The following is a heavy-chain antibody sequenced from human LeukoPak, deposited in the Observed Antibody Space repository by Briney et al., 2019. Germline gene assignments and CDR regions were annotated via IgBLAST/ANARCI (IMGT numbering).Heavy chain of an antibody. CDR3: ARDGPDSSSWYFDY. J-gene: IGHJ4*02. V-gene: IGHV1-2*02. CDR1: GYTFTGYY. CDR2: INPNSGGT. Sequence: ASVKVSCKASGYTFTGYYMHWVRQATGQGLEWMGWINPNSGGTNYAQKFQGRVTMTRDTSISTAYMELSRLRSDDTAVYYCARDGPDSSSWYFDYWGQGTLVTVSS. D-gene: IGHD6-13*01.